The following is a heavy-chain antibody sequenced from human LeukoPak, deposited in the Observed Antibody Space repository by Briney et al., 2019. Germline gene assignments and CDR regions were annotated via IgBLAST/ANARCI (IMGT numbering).Heavy chain of an antibody. J-gene: IGHJ4*02. Sequence: KPSETLSLTCAVYGGSFSGYYWSWIRQPPGKGLEWIGEINHSGSTNYNPSLKSRVTISVDTSKNQFSLKLSSVTAADTAVYYCARGMLPYYGSGSLDYWGQGTLVTVSS. CDR2: INHSGST. V-gene: IGHV4-34*01. D-gene: IGHD3-10*01. CDR3: ARGMLPYYGSGSLDY. CDR1: GGSFSGYY.